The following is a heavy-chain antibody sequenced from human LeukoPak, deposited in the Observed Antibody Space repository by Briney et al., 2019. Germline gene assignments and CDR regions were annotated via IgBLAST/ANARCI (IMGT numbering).Heavy chain of an antibody. CDR3: ANTIKYSYGLYYFDY. CDR2: IYYSGST. Sequence: SETLSLTCTVSGGSSSSSSYYWGWIRQPPGKGLEWIGSIYYSGSTYYNPSLKSRVTISVDTSKNQFSLKLSSVTAADTAVYYCANTIKYSYGLYYFDYWGQGTLVTVSS. D-gene: IGHD5-18*01. V-gene: IGHV4-39*07. J-gene: IGHJ4*02. CDR1: GGSSSSSSYY.